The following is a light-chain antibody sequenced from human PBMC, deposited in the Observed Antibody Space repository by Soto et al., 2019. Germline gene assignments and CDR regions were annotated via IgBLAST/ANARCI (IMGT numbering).Light chain of an antibody. CDR1: EGIRNV. CDR3: QQAASFPIT. J-gene: IGKJ5*01. V-gene: IGKV1-17*01. CDR2: TGS. Sequence: DIQMTQSPSSLSASVGDRVTITFRASEGIRNVLGWYQQKPGKAPNLLIYTGSSLQSGVPSRFSGSGSGTDFTLTINSLQPEDFATYYCQQAASFPITFGQGTRLEIK.